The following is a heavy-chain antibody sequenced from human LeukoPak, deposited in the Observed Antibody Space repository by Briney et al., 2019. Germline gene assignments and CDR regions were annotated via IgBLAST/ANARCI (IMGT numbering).Heavy chain of an antibody. CDR1: GGTFSSYA. D-gene: IGHD2-15*01. Sequence: SVKVSCKASGGTFSSYAISWVRQAPGQGLEWMGRIIPIFGTTNYAQEFQDRITMTTDESTGTAFMELNSLRSEDTAVYFCAEGGSTSGAFDIWGQGTMVTVSS. CDR2: IIPIFGTT. V-gene: IGHV1-69*05. J-gene: IGHJ3*02. CDR3: AEGGSTSGAFDI.